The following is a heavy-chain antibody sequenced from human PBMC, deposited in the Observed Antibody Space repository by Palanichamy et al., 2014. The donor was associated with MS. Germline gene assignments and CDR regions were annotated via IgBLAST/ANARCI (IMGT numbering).Heavy chain of an antibody. CDR1: GGSISSSSYY. CDR3: AGLRGAPTFDY. J-gene: IGHJ4*02. V-gene: IGHV4-39*01. D-gene: IGHD3-16*01. CDR2: VYDTGRT. Sequence: QLQLQESGPGLVKPSETLSLSCTVSGGSISSSSYYWGWIRQPPGKRLEWIGIVYDTGRTHYNPSLESRLTMSVDTSKNQLSLNLTSVTTADTAVYYCAGLRGAPTFDYWGQGTLVTVSS.